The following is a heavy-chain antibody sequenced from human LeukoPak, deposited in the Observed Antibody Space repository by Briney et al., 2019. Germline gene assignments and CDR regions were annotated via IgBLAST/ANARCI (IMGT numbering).Heavy chain of an antibody. V-gene: IGHV1-3*01. J-gene: IGHJ5*02. CDR3: ARAPYDILTGYSLNWFDP. CDR1: GYTFTTYA. D-gene: IGHD3-9*01. CDR2: INGDSGNT. Sequence: GASVKVSCKASGYTFTTYAMHWVRQAPGQRLEWMGWINGDSGNTKYSQKLQGRVTITRDTSAYTGYMELRGLSSADTAVYFCARAPYDILTGYSLNWFDPWGQGTLVTVSS.